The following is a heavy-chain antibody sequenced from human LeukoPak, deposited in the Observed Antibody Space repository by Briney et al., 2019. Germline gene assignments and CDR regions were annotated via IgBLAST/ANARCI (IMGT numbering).Heavy chain of an antibody. CDR3: ARVLSTRSLGGYYYYGMDV. CDR2: IIPIFGTA. CDR1: GGTFNSYA. V-gene: IGHV1-69*13. Sequence: ASVKVSCKASGGTFNSYAISWVRQAPGQGLEWMGGIIPIFGTANYAQKFQGRVTITADESTSTAYMELSSLRSEDTAVYYCARVLSTRSLGGYYYYGMDVWGQGTTVTVSS. D-gene: IGHD2/OR15-2a*01. J-gene: IGHJ6*02.